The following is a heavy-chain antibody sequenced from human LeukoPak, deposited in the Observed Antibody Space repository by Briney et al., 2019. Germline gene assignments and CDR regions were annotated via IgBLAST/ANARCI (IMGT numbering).Heavy chain of an antibody. V-gene: IGHV3-30*04. CDR3: AILWFGELLSFDY. CDR1: GFTFSSYA. J-gene: IGHJ4*02. CDR2: ISYDGSNK. Sequence: GGSLRLSCAASGFTFSSYAMHWVRQAPGKGLEWVAVISYDGSNKYYADSVKGRFTISRDNSKNTLYLQMNSLRAEDTAVYYCAILWFGELLSFDYWGQGTLVTVSS. D-gene: IGHD3-10*01.